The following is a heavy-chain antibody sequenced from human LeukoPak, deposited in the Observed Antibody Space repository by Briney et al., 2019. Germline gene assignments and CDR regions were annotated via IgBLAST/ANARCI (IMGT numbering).Heavy chain of an antibody. J-gene: IGHJ5*01. Sequence: SETLSLACTVSGVSISSGGYYWSWIRQHPGKGLEWIGYIYYSGSTYYNPSLKSRVTISVDTSKNQFSLKLSSVTAADTAVYYCAREGTAGTNLNWFDSWGQGTLVTVSS. CDR2: IYYSGST. CDR1: GVSISSGGYY. CDR3: AREGTAGTNLNWFDS. V-gene: IGHV4-31*03. D-gene: IGHD1-1*01.